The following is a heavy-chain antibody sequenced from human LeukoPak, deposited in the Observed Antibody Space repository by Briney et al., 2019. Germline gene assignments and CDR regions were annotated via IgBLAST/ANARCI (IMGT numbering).Heavy chain of an antibody. CDR1: GFIFSSYA. CDR3: AKDFGNRAFDY. V-gene: IGHV3-23*01. D-gene: IGHD3-3*01. J-gene: IGHJ4*02. Sequence: GGTLRLSCAASGFIFSSYAMSWVRQAPGKGLELVSTINGRGASTYSADSVKGRFTISRDNSKNTLYLQMNSLRADDAAVYYCAKDFGNRAFDYWGQGTLVTVSS. CDR2: INGRGAST.